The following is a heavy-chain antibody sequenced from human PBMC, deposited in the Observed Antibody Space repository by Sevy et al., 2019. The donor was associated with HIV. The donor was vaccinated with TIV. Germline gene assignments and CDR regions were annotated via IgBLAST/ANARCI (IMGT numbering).Heavy chain of an antibody. J-gene: IGHJ3*02. D-gene: IGHD3-22*01. CDR2: IFGSGGTT. CDR3: AGGRFDSSGSFDAFDM. CDR1: GITFNNYA. V-gene: IGHV3-23*01. Sequence: GGSLRLSCAASGITFNNYAMNWVRQAPGKGLDWVSTIFGSGGTTYYADSVKGRFTISRDNSKNTLYLQMNSLRTEDTALYCCAGGRFDSSGSFDAFDMWGQGTMVTVSS.